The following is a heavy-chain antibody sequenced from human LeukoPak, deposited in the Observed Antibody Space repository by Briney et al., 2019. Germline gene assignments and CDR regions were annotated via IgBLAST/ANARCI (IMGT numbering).Heavy chain of an antibody. CDR2: TSSSSSTI. CDR3: ARDEQQGDFDY. J-gene: IGHJ4*02. V-gene: IGHV3-48*04. CDR1: GFTFSGYD. D-gene: IGHD6-13*01. Sequence: PTGGSLRLSCAASGFTFSGYDMSWVRQAPGKGLEWVSYTSSSSSTIYYADSVKSRFTISRDNAKNSLYLQMNSLRAEDTAVYYCARDEQQGDFDYWGQGTLVTVSS.